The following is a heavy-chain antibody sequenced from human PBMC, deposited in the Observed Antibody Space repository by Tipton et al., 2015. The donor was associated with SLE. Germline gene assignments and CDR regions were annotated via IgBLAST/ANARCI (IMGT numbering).Heavy chain of an antibody. CDR2: IKQDGSEK. V-gene: IGHV3-7*01. D-gene: IGHD3-22*01. CDR3: AREPPLSYDSSGYCDY. CDR1: GFTFSSYW. J-gene: IGHJ4*02. Sequence: SLRLSCAASGFTFSSYWMTWVRQAPGKGLEWVANIKQDGSEKHYVDSVKGRFTISRDNTKNSLYLQMNSLRAEDTAVYYCAREPPLSYDSSGYCDYWGKGTLVTVSS.